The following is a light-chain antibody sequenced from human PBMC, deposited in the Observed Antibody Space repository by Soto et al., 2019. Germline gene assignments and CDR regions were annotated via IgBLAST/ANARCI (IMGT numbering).Light chain of an antibody. CDR1: QNVNRY. CDR2: AAS. J-gene: IGKJ1*01. Sequence: IQLTQSPSSLSASVGDRVTITCRTSQNVNRYLNWYQEQPGKAPKLLIYAASILQSGVPSRFSGSGSGTDFTLAISSLQPEDFTTYYCQQSYSSPQTFXPGTKVDIK. V-gene: IGKV1-39*01. CDR3: QQSYSSPQT.